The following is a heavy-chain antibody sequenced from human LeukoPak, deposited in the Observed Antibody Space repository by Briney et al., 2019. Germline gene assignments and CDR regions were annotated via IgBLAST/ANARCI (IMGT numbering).Heavy chain of an antibody. CDR3: AGRHCSGGGCYFAGADPFDY. CDR1: GFTFSSYA. CDR2: ISYDGSNK. V-gene: IGHV3-30-3*01. J-gene: IGHJ4*02. D-gene: IGHD2-15*01. Sequence: PGRSLRLSCAASGFTFSSYAMHWVRQAPGKGLEWVAVISYDGSNKYYADSAKGRFTISRDNSKNTLYLQMNSLRAEDTAVYFCAGRHCSGGGCYFAGADPFDYWGQGTLVTVSS.